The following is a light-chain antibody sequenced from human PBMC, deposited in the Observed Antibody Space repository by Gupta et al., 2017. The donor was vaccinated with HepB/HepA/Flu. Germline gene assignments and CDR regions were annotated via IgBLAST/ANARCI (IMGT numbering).Light chain of an antibody. J-gene: IGKJ2*01. CDR3: KQDKQFRI. Sequence: DVLMTQTPLSSPVTLGQPASISCRSSQSLVHSDGNTYLSWLHQRPGQPPRLLIYKISNRCPGVPARFSGSGAGTDFTLNSSRVEAEDVGFYYCKQDKQFRIFGQGTKMDIK. CDR2: KIS. V-gene: IGKV2-24*01. CDR1: QSLVHSDGNTY.